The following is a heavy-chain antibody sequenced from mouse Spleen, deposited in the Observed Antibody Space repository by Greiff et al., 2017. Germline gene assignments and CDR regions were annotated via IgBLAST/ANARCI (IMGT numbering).Heavy chain of an antibody. Sequence: QVQLQQPGAELVRPGSSVKLSCKASGYTFTSYWMDWVKQRPGQGLEWIGNIYPSDSETHYNQKFKDKATLTVDKSSSTAYMQLSSLTSEDSAVYYCARRWLPPYAMDHWGQGTSVTVSS. J-gene: IGHJ4*01. CDR3: ARRWLPPYAMDH. CDR1: GYTFTSYW. V-gene: IGHV1-61*01. CDR2: IYPSDSET. D-gene: IGHD2-2*01.